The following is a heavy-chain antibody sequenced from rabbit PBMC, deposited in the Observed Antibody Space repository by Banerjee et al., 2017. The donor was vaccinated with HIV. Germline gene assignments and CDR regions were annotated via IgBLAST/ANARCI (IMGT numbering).Heavy chain of an antibody. Sequence: QSLEESGGGLVQPGASLTLTCTASGFSLSYSYWICWVRQAPGKGLEWIACIGAGSSGGSDYANWAKGRFTISKTSSTTVTLQMTSLTAADTATYFCAREHVDGVGFFSLWGPGTLVTVS. V-gene: IGHV1S40*01. CDR3: AREHVDGVGFFSL. J-gene: IGHJ4*01. CDR1: GFSLSYSYW. D-gene: IGHD2-1*01. CDR2: IGAGSSGGS.